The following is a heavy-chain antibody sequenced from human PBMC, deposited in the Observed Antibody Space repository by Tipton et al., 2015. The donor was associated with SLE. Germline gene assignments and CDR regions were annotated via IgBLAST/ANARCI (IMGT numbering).Heavy chain of an antibody. CDR3: ARDRIAAAGLNWFDP. D-gene: IGHD6-13*01. Sequence: TLSLTCAVYGGSFSGYYWSWIRQPPGKGLEWIGEINHSGSTNYNPSLKSRVTISVDTSKNQFSLKLKSVTAADTAVYYCARDRIAAAGLNWFDPWGQGTLVTVSS. V-gene: IGHV4-34*01. CDR2: INHSGST. CDR1: GGSFSGYY. J-gene: IGHJ5*02.